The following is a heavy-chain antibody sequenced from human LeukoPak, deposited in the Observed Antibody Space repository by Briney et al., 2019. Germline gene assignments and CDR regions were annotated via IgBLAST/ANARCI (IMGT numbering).Heavy chain of an antibody. CDR3: ARAKVAGTFYYYYGMDV. D-gene: IGHD6-19*01. V-gene: IGHV1-46*01. J-gene: IGHJ6*02. Sequence: ASVKVSCKASGYTFTSYYMHWVRQAPGRGLEWMGIINPSGGSTSYAQKFQGRVTMTRDTSTSTVYMELSSLRSEDTAVYYCARAKVAGTFYYYYGMDVWGQGTTVTVSS. CDR1: GYTFTSYY. CDR2: INPSGGST.